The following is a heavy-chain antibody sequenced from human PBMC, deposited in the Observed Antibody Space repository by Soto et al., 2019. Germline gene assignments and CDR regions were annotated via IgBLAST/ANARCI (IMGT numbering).Heavy chain of an antibody. CDR1: GFTFSSYA. V-gene: IGHV3-23*01. CDR3: ARGDRGGSGSPASYYYSGLDV. CDR2: VGAGGDMT. D-gene: IGHD3-10*01. Sequence: DVQLLESGGHLVQPGGSLRLSCAASGFTFSSYAMSWVRQAPGKGLKWVPGVGAGGDMTYNSDSVKGRFTISRDNSNSALFLQMNSLRIEDTALYYCARGDRGGSGSPASYYYSGLDVWGQGTTVTVS. J-gene: IGHJ6*02.